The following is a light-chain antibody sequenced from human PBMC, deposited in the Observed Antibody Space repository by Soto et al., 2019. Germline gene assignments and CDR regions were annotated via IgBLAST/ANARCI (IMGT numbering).Light chain of an antibody. J-gene: IGLJ2*01. CDR3: QVWDSSSDHVV. CDR2: DVT. CDR1: SSDVGGYNY. Sequence: QSALTQPSSVSGSPGQSVTISCTGTSSDVGGYNYVSWYQQHPGKAPKLMIYDVTKRPSGVPDRFSGSKSGNTASLTISRVEAGDEADYYCQVWDSSSDHVVFGGGTKVTVL. V-gene: IGLV2-11*01.